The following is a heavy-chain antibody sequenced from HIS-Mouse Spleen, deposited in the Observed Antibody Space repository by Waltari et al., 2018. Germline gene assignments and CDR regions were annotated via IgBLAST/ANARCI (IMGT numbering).Heavy chain of an antibody. CDR1: GGSISRSSYY. Sequence: QLQLQESGPGLVKPSETLSLTCTVSGGSISRSSYYLGWIRQPPGKGLEWIGSINYSGSTYYNPSLKSRVTISVDTSKNQFSLKLSSVTAADTAVYYCAREIPYSSSWYDWYFDLWGRGTLVTVSS. D-gene: IGHD6-13*01. V-gene: IGHV4-39*07. CDR3: AREIPYSSSWYDWYFDL. CDR2: INYSGST. J-gene: IGHJ2*01.